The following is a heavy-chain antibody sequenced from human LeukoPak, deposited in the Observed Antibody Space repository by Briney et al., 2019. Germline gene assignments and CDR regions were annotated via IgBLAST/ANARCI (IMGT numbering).Heavy chain of an antibody. CDR3: ARDLGYCSGGSCYLESAFDI. CDR2: ISGSGGST. CDR1: GFTFSSYG. J-gene: IGHJ3*02. V-gene: IGHV3-23*01. Sequence: GGTLRLSCAASGFTFSSYGMSWVRQAPGKGLEWVSAISGSGGSTYYADSVKGRFTISRDNAKNPLYLQMNSLRAEDTAVYYCARDLGYCSGGSCYLESAFDIWGQGTMVTVSS. D-gene: IGHD2-15*01.